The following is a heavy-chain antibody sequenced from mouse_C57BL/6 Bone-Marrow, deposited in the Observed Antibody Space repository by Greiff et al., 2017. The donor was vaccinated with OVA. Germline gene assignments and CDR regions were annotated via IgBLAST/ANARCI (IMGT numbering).Heavy chain of an antibody. J-gene: IGHJ3*01. CDR3: ARFVNYDYCSSFAY. CDR1: GYAFCSSW. CDR2: IYPGDGGT. Sequence: QVQLKQPGPELVKPGASVKLSCKASGYAFCSSWMHWVKQRPGKGLEWIGRIYPGDGGTNYNGKFKGKATLTVDKSSSTAYMQLSSLTYEVSAVYFCARFVNYDYCSSFAYWGQGTLVTVSA. V-gene: IGHV1-82*01. D-gene: IGHD1-1*01.